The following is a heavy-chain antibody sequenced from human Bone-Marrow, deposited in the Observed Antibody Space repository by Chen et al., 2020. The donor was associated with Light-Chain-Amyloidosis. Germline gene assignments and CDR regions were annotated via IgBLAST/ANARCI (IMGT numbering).Heavy chain of an antibody. D-gene: IGHD3-9*01. J-gene: IGHJ3*02. CDR2: GSGSGVSD. CDR3: AKDISYDDILPGYPYDAFGI. V-gene: IGHV3-23*04. CDR1: GIAFSSYG. Sequence: EVQVVEFGGGLLQRGGSLRLSCAASGIAFSSYGMSWVRQAPGKGLEWVSTGSGSGVSDYYGASGKCEVTIARDNAKNPLFLQMDSLRAEHAAVDYCAKDISYDDILPGYPYDAFGIWGQGTMVTVSS.